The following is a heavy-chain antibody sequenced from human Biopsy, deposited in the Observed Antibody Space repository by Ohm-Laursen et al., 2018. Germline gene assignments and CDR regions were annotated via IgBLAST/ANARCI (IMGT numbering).Heavy chain of an antibody. CDR2: IIPIVGIT. V-gene: IGHV1-69*04. J-gene: IGHJ6*02. D-gene: IGHD3-10*01. CDR1: GDTFIRSA. CDR3: ARGGSGSGYYGMDV. Sequence: SVKASCKASGDTFIRSAFFWVRQAPGQGLVYLGRIIPIVGITNHAQTFQGRITLTADKSTFMVYMELSRLRSDDTAIYYCARGGSGSGYYGMDVWGQGATVSVSS.